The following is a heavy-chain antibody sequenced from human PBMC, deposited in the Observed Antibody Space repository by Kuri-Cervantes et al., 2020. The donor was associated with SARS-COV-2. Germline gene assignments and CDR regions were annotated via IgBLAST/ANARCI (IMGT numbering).Heavy chain of an antibody. CDR3: TTDRLLDIHTFDY. Sequence: GGSLRLSCAASGFTFSNAWMSWVRQAPGKGLEWVGRIKNKIDGGTTDYAAPVKGRFTISRDDSKNTLYLQMSSLKTEDTAVYYCTTDRLLDIHTFDYWGQGTLVTVSS. J-gene: IGHJ4*02. CDR2: IKNKIDGGTT. D-gene: IGHD2-2*03. CDR1: GFTFSNAW. V-gene: IGHV3-15*01.